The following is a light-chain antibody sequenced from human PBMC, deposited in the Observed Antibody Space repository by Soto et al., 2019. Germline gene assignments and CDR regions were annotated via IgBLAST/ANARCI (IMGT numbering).Light chain of an antibody. J-gene: IGKJ2*01. CDR3: QQYCSSPMMYT. CDR1: QSVSNDF. CDR2: GAS. V-gene: IGKV3-20*01. Sequence: EIVLTQSPGILSLSPGERATLSCRASQSVSNDFLAWYQQKPGQAPRLLIYGASTRATDGPDRFRGSGSGADFTLTISRLEPEDFAVYYCQQYCSSPMMYTFGPGTKLEMK.